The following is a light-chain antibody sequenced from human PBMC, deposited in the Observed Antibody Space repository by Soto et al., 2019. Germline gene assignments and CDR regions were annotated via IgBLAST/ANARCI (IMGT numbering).Light chain of an antibody. V-gene: IGLV1-40*01. Sequence: QSALKQPPSVSGAPGQRVTISCTGSSSNIGAGYDVHWYQQLPGTAPKLLIYGNSNRPSGVPDRFSGSKSGTSASLAITGLQAEDEADYYCQSYDSSLSGHYVFGTGTKVTVL. CDR3: QSYDSSLSGHYV. CDR1: SSNIGAGYD. CDR2: GNS. J-gene: IGLJ1*01.